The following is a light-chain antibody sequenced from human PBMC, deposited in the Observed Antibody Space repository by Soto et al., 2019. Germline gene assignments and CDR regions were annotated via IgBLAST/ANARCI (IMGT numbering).Light chain of an antibody. Sequence: EIVMTQSPATLSVSPGERATLFCRASQNIKSNLAWYQQKPGQAPRLLIYGASTRATGIPARFSGSGSGTEFPLTIRRLQAEDFAVYYCQQYNSWPPETFGRGTEVDIK. CDR3: QQYNSWPPET. CDR1: QNIKSN. V-gene: IGKV3-15*01. J-gene: IGKJ1*01. CDR2: GAS.